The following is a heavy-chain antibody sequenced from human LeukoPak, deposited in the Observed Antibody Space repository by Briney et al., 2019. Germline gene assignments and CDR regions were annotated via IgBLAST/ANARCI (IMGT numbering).Heavy chain of an antibody. D-gene: IGHD3-10*01. J-gene: IGHJ4*02. CDR1: GFTFSSYS. CDR2: ISSSSSYI. CDR3: AKVAIWSARHFDY. V-gene: IGHV3-21*04. Sequence: GGSLRLSCAASGFTFSSYSMNWVRQAPGKGLEWVSSISSSSSYIYYADSVKGRFTISRDNAKNPLYLQMNSLRAEDTALYYCAKVAIWSARHFDYWGQGTLVTVSS.